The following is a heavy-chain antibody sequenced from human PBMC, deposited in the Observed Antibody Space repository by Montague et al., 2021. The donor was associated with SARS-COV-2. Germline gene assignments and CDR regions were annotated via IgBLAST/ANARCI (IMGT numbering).Heavy chain of an antibody. D-gene: IGHD2-21*01. Sequence: SETLSLTCTVSGGSISSSSYYWGWIRQPPGKGLEWIGTIYYGRSTYYNPSLKSRVTISVDTSKNQFSLKLSSVTAADTAVYYCARQGGDIVVVIAIRGPYYLDHWGQGTLVTVSS. V-gene: IGHV4-39*01. J-gene: IGHJ4*02. CDR3: ARQGGDIVVVIAIRGPYYLDH. CDR1: GGSISSSSYY. CDR2: IYYGRST.